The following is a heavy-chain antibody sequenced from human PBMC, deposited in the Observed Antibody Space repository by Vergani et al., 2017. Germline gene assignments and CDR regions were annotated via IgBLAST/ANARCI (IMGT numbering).Heavy chain of an antibody. V-gene: IGHV4-39*01. Sequence: QLQLQESGPGLVKPSATLSLTCSVSGASIRSSNYYWGWIRQPPGKGLEWIASIYYSGSTYYNPSLKSLVTISVDTSKNQFSRKLSSVTAADTAVYFCARHSAVDWLEKLEWSDPWGQGILVTVSS. CDR3: ARHSAVDWLEKLEWSDP. CDR2: IYYSGST. D-gene: IGHD3-3*01. J-gene: IGHJ5*02. CDR1: GASIRSSNYY.